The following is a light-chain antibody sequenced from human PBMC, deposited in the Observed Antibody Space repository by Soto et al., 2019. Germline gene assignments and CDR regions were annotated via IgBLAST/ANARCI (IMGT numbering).Light chain of an antibody. CDR3: QQYGSSPPK. J-gene: IGKJ1*01. V-gene: IGKV3-20*01. CDR1: QSVSSSY. CDR2: GAS. Sequence: EIVLTQSPGTLSLSPGERATLSCRASQSVSSSYLAWYQQKPGQAPRLLIYGASSRATGIPDRFSGSGSGTDFTLTISRLEPEDSTVYYCQQYGSSPPKFGQGTKVEIK.